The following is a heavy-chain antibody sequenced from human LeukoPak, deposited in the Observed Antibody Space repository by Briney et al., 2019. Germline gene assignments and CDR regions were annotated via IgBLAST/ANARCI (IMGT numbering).Heavy chain of an antibody. CDR1: GFTFDDYA. CDR3: AKDILAHITYFDY. Sequence: GGSLRLSCAASGFTFDDYAMHWVRQVPGKGLEWVSGINRNSDTRGYADSVKGRFTISRDNAKNSLFLQMNSLRAEDTASYYCAKDILAHITYFDYWGQGTLVTVSS. D-gene: IGHD1-20*01. CDR2: INRNSDTR. J-gene: IGHJ4*02. V-gene: IGHV3-9*01.